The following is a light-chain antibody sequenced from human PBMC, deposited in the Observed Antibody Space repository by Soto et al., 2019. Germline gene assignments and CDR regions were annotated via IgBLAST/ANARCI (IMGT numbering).Light chain of an antibody. J-gene: IGKJ5*01. CDR1: QGIRTF. Sequence: DIRMTQSPSSLSASVGDRVTITCRASQGIRTFLAWYQQKPGKVPKLLISAASTLESGVPSRFSGSGSGTDFTLTITSLQPEDAATYDCQKYSSVITFGKGTRVEIK. CDR2: AAS. CDR3: QKYSSVIT. V-gene: IGKV1-27*01.